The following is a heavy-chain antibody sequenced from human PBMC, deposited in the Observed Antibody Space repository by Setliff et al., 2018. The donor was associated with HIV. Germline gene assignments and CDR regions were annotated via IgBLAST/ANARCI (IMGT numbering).Heavy chain of an antibody. Sequence: PSETLSLTCAVSGGSVSSSNWWSWVRQPPGKGLEWIGEISQSGSTNYNPSLKSRVTISVDKSKSQFSLKLSSVTAADTAVYYCARGPARAVARPGWLDPWGQGTLVTVSS. CDR2: ISQSGST. V-gene: IGHV4-4*02. D-gene: IGHD6-19*01. J-gene: IGHJ5*02. CDR1: GGSVSSSNW. CDR3: ARGPARAVARPGWLDP.